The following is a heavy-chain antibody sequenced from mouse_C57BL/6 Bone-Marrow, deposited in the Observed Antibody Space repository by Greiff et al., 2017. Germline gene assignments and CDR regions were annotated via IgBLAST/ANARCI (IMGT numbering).Heavy chain of an antibody. Sequence: VQLQQPGAELVRPGSSVKLSCKASGYTFTSYWMHWVKQRPIQGLEWIGNIDPSDSETHYNQKFKDKATLTVDKSSSTAYMQLSSLTSEDSAVYSCARRGAVVAHFDVWGTGTTVTVSS. D-gene: IGHD1-1*01. V-gene: IGHV1-52*01. CDR1: GYTFTSYW. J-gene: IGHJ1*03. CDR3: ARRGAVVAHFDV. CDR2: IDPSDSET.